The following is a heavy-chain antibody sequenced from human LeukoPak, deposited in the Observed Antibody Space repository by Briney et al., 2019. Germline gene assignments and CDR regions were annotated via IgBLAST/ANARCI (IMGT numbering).Heavy chain of an antibody. J-gene: IGHJ4*02. V-gene: IGHV1-2*02. D-gene: IGHD5-18*01. CDR3: ARPRAFSYGQMYYFDY. CDR1: GYTFTGYY. Sequence: ASVKVSCKASGYTFTGYYMHWVRQAPGQGLEWMGWINPNTGGTNYAQKFQGRVAMTRDTSISTAYMDLSRLRSDDTAVYYCARPRAFSYGQMYYFDYWGQGALVTVSS. CDR2: INPNTGGT.